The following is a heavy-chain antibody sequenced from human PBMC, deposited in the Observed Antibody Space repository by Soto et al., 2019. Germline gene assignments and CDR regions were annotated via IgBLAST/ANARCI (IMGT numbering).Heavy chain of an antibody. J-gene: IGHJ6*03. V-gene: IGHV1-8*01. CDR2: MNPNSGNT. CDR1: GYTFTSYD. Sequence: ASVKVSCKASGYTFTSYDINWVRQATGQGLEWMGWMNPNSGNTGYAQKFQGRVTMTRNTSISTAYMELSSLRSEDTAVYYCVRMGRITIFGVVKISGYYYMDVWGKGTTVTVSS. CDR3: VRMGRITIFGVVKISGYYYMDV. D-gene: IGHD3-3*01.